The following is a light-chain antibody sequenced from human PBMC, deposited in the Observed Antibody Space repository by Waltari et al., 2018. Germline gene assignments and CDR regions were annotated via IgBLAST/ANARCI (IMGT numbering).Light chain of an antibody. CDR1: SSNIGAGYD. CDR3: QSYDSSLSGSV. J-gene: IGLJ2*01. CDR2: DKN. Sequence: QSVLTQPPSVSGAPGQRVTISCTGSSSNIGAGYDVPWYQQLPGTAPKLLIYDKNKRPSGVPDRFSGSKSGTSASLAITGLQAEDEADYYCQSYDSSLSGSVFGGGTKLTVL. V-gene: IGLV1-40*01.